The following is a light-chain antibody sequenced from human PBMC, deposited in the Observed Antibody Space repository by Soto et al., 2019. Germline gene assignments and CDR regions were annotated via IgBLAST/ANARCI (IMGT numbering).Light chain of an antibody. CDR1: QSLLYSSNNKNY. Sequence: DIVLTQSPDSLAVSLGERATINCKSSQSLLYSSNNKNYLAWYQQKPRQPPKLLIYWASTRESGVPDRFSGSGSGTEFTLTINTLQAEDMSVYYCQQYYSIPRGFGQWTKGEIK. J-gene: IGKJ1*01. V-gene: IGKV4-1*01. CDR2: WAS. CDR3: QQYYSIPRG.